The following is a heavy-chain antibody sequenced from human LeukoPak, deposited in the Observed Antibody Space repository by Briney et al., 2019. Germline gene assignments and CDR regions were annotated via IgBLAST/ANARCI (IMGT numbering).Heavy chain of an antibody. J-gene: IGHJ3*02. D-gene: IGHD1-26*01. CDR1: GFTFSSYA. Sequence: GGSLRLSCAASGFTFSSYAMSWVRQAPGKGLEWVSAISGSGGSTYYADSVKGRFTISRDNSKNTLYLQMNSLRAEDTAVYYCAKADLRGSYYRFSAFDIWGQGTMVTVSS. CDR2: ISGSGGST. CDR3: AKADLRGSYYRFSAFDI. V-gene: IGHV3-23*01.